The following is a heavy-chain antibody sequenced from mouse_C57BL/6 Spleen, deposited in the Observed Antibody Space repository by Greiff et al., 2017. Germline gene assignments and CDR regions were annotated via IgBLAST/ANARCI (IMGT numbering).Heavy chain of an antibody. J-gene: IGHJ1*03. CDR2: IHPNSGST. CDR1: GYTFTSYW. D-gene: IGHD4-1*01. CDR3: ARSHWDDWYFDV. Sequence: VQLQQPGAELVKPGASVKLSCKASGYTFTSYWMHWVKQRPGQGLEWIGMIHPNSGSTNYNEKFKSKATLTVDKSSSTAYMQLSSLTSEDSAVYDCARSHWDDWYFDVWGTGTTVTVSS. V-gene: IGHV1-64*01.